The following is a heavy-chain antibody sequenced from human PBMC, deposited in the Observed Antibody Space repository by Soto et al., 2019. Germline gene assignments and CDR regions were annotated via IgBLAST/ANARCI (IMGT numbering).Heavy chain of an antibody. Sequence: SETLSLTCTVSGGSISSYYWSWIRQPAGKGLEWIGRIYTSGSTNYNPSLKSRVTMSVDTSKNQFSLKLSSVTAADTAVYYCARTSSYDFWSGYYTNWFDPWGQGTLVTVS. CDR1: GGSISSYY. CDR3: ARTSSYDFWSGYYTNWFDP. V-gene: IGHV4-4*07. D-gene: IGHD3-3*01. CDR2: IYTSGST. J-gene: IGHJ5*02.